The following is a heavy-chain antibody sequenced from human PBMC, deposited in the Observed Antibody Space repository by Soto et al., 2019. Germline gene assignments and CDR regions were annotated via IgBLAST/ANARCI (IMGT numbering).Heavy chain of an antibody. Sequence: QVQLVQSGAEVKNPGASVKVSCQASGYTFTSYTLHWVRQAPGQGPEWMGWTNAGNGNKKYSQRFQGRLTITRERPGRTAYMQLTSPNLEDTAVYYCPRGGGWVGDPSFDSWGQGTLVTVSS. V-gene: IGHV1-3*01. CDR1: GYTFTSYT. CDR3: PRGGGWVGDPSFDS. CDR2: TNAGNGNK. D-gene: IGHD3-10*01. J-gene: IGHJ4*02.